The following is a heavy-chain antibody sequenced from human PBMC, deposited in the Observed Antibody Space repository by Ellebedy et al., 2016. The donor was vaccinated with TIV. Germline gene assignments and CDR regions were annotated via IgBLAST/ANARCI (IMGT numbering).Heavy chain of an antibody. CDR3: ARDRRVAVSGSDVYGTYYVLDV. D-gene: IGHD6-19*01. Sequence: MPSETLSLTCAISGDRVSSDSAAWNWIRQSPSRGLEWLGRTYYRSKWYTAYAIFVKSRITINPDTSKNEFSLQLNSVTADDTAVYFCARDRRVAVSGSDVYGTYYVLDVWGQGATVTVSS. V-gene: IGHV6-1*01. CDR1: GDRVSSDSAA. J-gene: IGHJ6*02. CDR2: TYYRSKWYT.